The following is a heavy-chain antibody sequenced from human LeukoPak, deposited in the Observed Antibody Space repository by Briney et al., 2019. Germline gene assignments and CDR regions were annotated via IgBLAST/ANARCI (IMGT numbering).Heavy chain of an antibody. Sequence: GGSLRLSCAASGFTFSTYAMNWVRQAPGKGLEWVAVISDDGRHNYYADSVKGRFTISRDNAKNSLYLQMNSLRAEDTAVYYCARFLAAQGYYYMDVWGKGTTVTVSS. CDR1: GFTFSTYA. CDR2: ISDDGRHN. V-gene: IGHV3-30*04. J-gene: IGHJ6*03. D-gene: IGHD6-6*01. CDR3: ARFLAAQGYYYMDV.